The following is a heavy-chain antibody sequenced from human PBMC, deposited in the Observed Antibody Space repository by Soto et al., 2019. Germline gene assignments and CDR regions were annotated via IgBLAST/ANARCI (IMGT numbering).Heavy chain of an antibody. CDR3: ARSGDNYNVLDY. Sequence: LRLSCVGSGFTFSGYYMSWVRQAPGKGLEWLSYSSNSGTYTKYAGSVKGRFSISRDNAKNSLHLQINSLRGEDTAVYYCARSGDNYNVLDYWGQGAPVTVSS. V-gene: IGHV3-11*06. CDR1: GFTFSGYY. D-gene: IGHD3-10*02. CDR2: SSNSGTYT. J-gene: IGHJ4*02.